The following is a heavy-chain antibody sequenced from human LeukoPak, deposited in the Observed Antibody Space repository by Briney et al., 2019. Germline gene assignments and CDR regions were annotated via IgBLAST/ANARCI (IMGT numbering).Heavy chain of an antibody. CDR1: GGSITTYY. Sequence: PSETLSLTCTVSGGSITTYYWSWIRQSPGKGLEWIGYIYYSGSVTYNPSLKSRVTISVDTSKNQFSLRLSSVTAADTAVYYCARAYYYGSGSYYPNWFDSWCQGTLVTVSS. CDR2: IYYSGSV. V-gene: IGHV4-59*01. CDR3: ARAYYYGSGSYYPNWFDS. D-gene: IGHD3-10*01. J-gene: IGHJ5*01.